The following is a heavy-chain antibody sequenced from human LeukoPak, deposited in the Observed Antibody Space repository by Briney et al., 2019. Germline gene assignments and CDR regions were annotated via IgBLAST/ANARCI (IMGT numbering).Heavy chain of an antibody. CDR3: ASPISGQSFDI. J-gene: IGHJ3*02. CDR2: IYSGGTT. Sequence: SGGSLRLSCAASGFNVSSSYMSWVRQAPGKGLEWVSIIYSGGTTNYADSVRGRFTISRDKSKNTLYLQMNSLRAEDTAVYYCASPISGQSFDIWGQGTMVTVSS. V-gene: IGHV3-53*01. D-gene: IGHD5-12*01. CDR1: GFNVSSSY.